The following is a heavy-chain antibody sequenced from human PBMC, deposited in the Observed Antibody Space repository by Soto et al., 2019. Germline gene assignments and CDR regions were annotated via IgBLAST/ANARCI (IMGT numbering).Heavy chain of an antibody. J-gene: IGHJ4*02. Sequence: GSLRLSCAASGFTVSSYAMSWVRQAPGKGLEWVSAISGSGGSTYYADSVKGRFTISRDNSKNTLYLQMNSLRAEDTAVYYCAKRDGYNPKAPFDYWGQGTLVTVSS. CDR3: AKRDGYNPKAPFDY. CDR2: ISGSGGST. CDR1: GFTVSSYA. D-gene: IGHD5-12*01. V-gene: IGHV3-23*01.